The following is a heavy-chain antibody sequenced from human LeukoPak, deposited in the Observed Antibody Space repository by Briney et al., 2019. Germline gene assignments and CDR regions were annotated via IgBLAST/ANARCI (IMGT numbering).Heavy chain of an antibody. Sequence: ASVKVSCKASGYTFTDYYLHWVRQAPGQGLEWMGIINPSGGTTSNAQKFQGRVTMTRAMSTSTVSLELSSLRSEDTAVYYCARAGGGYNSQYFDYWGQGTLVAVFS. J-gene: IGHJ4*02. D-gene: IGHD5-24*01. CDR3: ARAGGGYNSQYFDY. V-gene: IGHV1-46*01. CDR2: INPSGGTT. CDR1: GYTFTDYY.